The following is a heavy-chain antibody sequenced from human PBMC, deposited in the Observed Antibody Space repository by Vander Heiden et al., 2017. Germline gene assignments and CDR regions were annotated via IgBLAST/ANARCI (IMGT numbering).Heavy chain of an antibody. Sequence: VQLLESGGGLVQPGGSLRLSCAASGFTFSSYAMSWVRQAPGKGLEWVSAISGSGGSTYYADSVKGRFTISRDNSKNTLYLQMNSLRAEDTAVYYCAKDQWSIVGAPKDWFDPWGQGTLVTVSS. CDR2: ISGSGGST. CDR3: AKDQWSIVGAPKDWFDP. D-gene: IGHD1-26*01. J-gene: IGHJ5*02. V-gene: IGHV3-23*01. CDR1: GFTFSSYA.